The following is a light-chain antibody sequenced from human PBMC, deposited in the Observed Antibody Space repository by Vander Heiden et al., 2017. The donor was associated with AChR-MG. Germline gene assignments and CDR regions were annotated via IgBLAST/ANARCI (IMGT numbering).Light chain of an antibody. CDR3: AAWDDSLNGVV. CDR1: SSNIGSNT. Sequence: QSVLTPSPSASGTPGQRVTISCPGSSSNIGSNTVNWYQQHPGTAPKLLIYSNSQRPSGVPDRFSGSKSGTSASLAISGLQSEDEADYYCAAWDDSLNGVVFGGGTKLTVL. J-gene: IGLJ2*01. V-gene: IGLV1-44*01. CDR2: SNS.